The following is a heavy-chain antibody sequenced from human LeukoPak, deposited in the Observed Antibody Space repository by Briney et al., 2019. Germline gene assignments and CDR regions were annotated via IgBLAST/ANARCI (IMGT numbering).Heavy chain of an antibody. Sequence: GGSLRLSCAASGFTFSSYSMNWVRQAPGKGLEWVANIKQDGSEKYYVDSVKGRFTISRDNAKNSLYLQMNSLRAEDTAVYYCARGLKYSGSYRPYYYYGMDVWGQGTTVTVSS. CDR1: GFTFSSYS. CDR2: IKQDGSEK. V-gene: IGHV3-7*01. CDR3: ARGLKYSGSYRPYYYYGMDV. J-gene: IGHJ6*02. D-gene: IGHD1-26*01.